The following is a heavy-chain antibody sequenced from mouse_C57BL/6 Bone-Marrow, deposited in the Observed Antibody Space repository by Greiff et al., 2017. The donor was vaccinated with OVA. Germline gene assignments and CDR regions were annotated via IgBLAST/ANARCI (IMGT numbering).Heavy chain of an antibody. CDR2: IDPNSGST. J-gene: IGHJ3*01. CDR3: ARWDYDYGGSWFAY. D-gene: IGHD2-4*01. CDR1: GYTFTSYW. V-gene: IGHV1-72*01. Sequence: QVQLQQPGAELVKPGASVKLSCKASGYTFTSYWMHWVKQRPGRGLEWIGRIDPNSGSTKYNEKFKSKATLTVDKPSSTAYMQLSSLTSEDSAVYYCARWDYDYGGSWFAYWGQGTLVTVSA.